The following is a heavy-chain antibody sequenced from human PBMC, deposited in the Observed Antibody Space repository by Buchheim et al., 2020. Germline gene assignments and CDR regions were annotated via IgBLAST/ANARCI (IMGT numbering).Heavy chain of an antibody. V-gene: IGHV4-59*01. CDR2: FYYSGGT. J-gene: IGHJ4*02. Sequence: QEHLQESGPGLVKPSETLSLTCTVSGGSINTYYWSWVRQPPGKGLEWIGCFYYSGGTNYNPSVKSRVTISVDTSRKQFSLKLSSVTAADTAVYYCARGELLPHFDYWGQGTL. CDR1: GGSINTYY. D-gene: IGHD1-26*01. CDR3: ARGELLPHFDY.